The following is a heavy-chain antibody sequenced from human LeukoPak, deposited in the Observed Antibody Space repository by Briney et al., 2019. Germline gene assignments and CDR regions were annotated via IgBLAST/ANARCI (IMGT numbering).Heavy chain of an antibody. CDR1: GGSISSYY. Sequence: SETPSLTCTVSGGSISSYYWSWIRQPPGKGLEWIGYIYYSGSTNYNPSLKSRVTISVDTSKNQFSLKLSSVTAADTAVYYCARVAYDSSVFSDWFDPWGQGTLVTVSS. J-gene: IGHJ5*02. CDR2: IYYSGST. CDR3: ARVAYDSSVFSDWFDP. V-gene: IGHV4-59*01. D-gene: IGHD3-22*01.